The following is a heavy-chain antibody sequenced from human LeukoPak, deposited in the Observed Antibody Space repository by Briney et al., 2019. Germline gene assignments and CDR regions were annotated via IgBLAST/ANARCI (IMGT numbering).Heavy chain of an antibody. Sequence: PGGSLRLSCAASGFTFSSHWMYWVRQLPGKGLVWVSRISGAGSTTNYADSMKGRFTISRDNAKNTLFLQMSSLRAEDTAVYYCALSLNQSPPHYYMDVWGKGTTVTISS. CDR3: ALSLNQSPPHYYMDV. CDR2: ISGAGSTT. CDR1: GFTFSSHW. D-gene: IGHD1-14*01. V-gene: IGHV3-74*01. J-gene: IGHJ6*03.